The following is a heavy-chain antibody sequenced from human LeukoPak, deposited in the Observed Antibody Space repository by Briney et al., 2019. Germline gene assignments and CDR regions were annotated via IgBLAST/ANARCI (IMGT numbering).Heavy chain of an antibody. CDR1: GYTFTSYG. CDR3: ARDSYYDSSGSVDY. D-gene: IGHD3-22*01. Sequence: GASVKVSCKTSGYTFTSYGMSWVRQAPGQGLEWMGRINPSGGSTTYAQRFQGRVTMTRDTSTSTVYMELSSLRSEDTAVYFCARDSYYDSSGSVDYWGQGTLVTVSS. J-gene: IGHJ4*02. V-gene: IGHV1-46*01. CDR2: INPSGGST.